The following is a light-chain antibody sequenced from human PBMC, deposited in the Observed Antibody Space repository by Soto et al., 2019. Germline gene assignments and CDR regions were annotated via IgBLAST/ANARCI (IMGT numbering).Light chain of an antibody. Sequence: EIVMTQSPATLSLLPGERATLSCRASQSISSNLAWYQQKPGQAPRLLIYAASTTATGIPARFIGSGSGTEFTLTISSLHSEDVAVYYCQQYNNWPPYTFGHGTKREIE. CDR2: AAS. J-gene: IGKJ2*01. V-gene: IGKV3-15*01. CDR1: QSISSN. CDR3: QQYNNWPPYT.